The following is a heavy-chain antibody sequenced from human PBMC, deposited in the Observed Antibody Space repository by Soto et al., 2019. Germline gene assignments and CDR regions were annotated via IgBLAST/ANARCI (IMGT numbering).Heavy chain of an antibody. V-gene: IGHV1-3*01. J-gene: IGHJ5*02. CDR1: GYTFNSYA. CDR3: ARGIITMVRGSPLRWFDP. CDR2: INAGNGNT. D-gene: IGHD3-10*01. Sequence: ASLKVSCKSSGYTFNSYAMHWVRQAPGQRLEWMGWINAGNGNTKYSQKFQGRVTITRDTSASTAYMELSSLRSEDTAVYYCARGIITMVRGSPLRWFDPWGQGTLVTVSS.